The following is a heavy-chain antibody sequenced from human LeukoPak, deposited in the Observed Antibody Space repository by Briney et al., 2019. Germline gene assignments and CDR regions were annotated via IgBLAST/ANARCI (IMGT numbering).Heavy chain of an antibody. CDR1: GGSISNYY. Sequence: ASETLSLTCTVSGGSISNYYWTWIRQPARKGLEWIGRIYTSGGTNYNPSLKSRVTMSVDTSTNQFSLKLSSVTAADTAMYYCARAAEYSSGWYLFDFWGQGILVTVSA. CDR2: IYTSGGT. V-gene: IGHV4-4*07. D-gene: IGHD6-19*01. CDR3: ARAAEYSSGWYLFDF. J-gene: IGHJ4*02.